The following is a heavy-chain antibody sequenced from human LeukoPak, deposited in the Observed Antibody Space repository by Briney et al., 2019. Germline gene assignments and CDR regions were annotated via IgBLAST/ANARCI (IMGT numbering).Heavy chain of an antibody. CDR1: GYTFTGYY. V-gene: IGHV1-2*02. CDR3: ARDLDPVFHHPGWFDP. J-gene: IGHJ5*02. CDR2: INPNSCGT. Sequence: ASVKVSCKASGYTFTGYYMHWVRQAPGQGLEGMGWINPNSCGTNYAQKFQGRVTMTRDTSISTAYMELSRLRSDDTAVYYCARDLDPVFHHPGWFDPWGQGTLVTVSS. D-gene: IGHD3-16*01.